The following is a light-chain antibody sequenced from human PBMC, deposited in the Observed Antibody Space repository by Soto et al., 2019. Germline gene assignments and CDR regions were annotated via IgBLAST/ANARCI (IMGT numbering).Light chain of an antibody. CDR1: QSVGSW. Sequence: DIRMTQSPSALSASVGDRVTISCRACQSVGSWLAWYQQKPVKATKLLIFKASDLESGIPSRFSGSGSGTDFTLTISSLQSEDFAVYYCQQYNNRPETFGQGTKVDIK. CDR3: QQYNNRPET. J-gene: IGKJ1*01. CDR2: KAS. V-gene: IGKV1-5*03.